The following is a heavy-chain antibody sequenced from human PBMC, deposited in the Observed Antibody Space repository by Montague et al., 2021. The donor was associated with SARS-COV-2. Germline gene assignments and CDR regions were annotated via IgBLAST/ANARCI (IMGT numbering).Heavy chain of an antibody. CDR1: GGSISSYY. Sequence: SDTLSLTCTVSGGSISSYYWSWIRQPPGKGLEWIGYIYYSGSTNYNPSLKSRVTISMDTSKNQFSLKLSSVTAADTAVYYCARRENGYLDWLNERYFDSWGQGTLVTVSS. CDR2: IYYSGST. V-gene: IGHV4-59*08. D-gene: IGHD3-9*01. CDR3: ARRENGYLDWLNERYFDS. J-gene: IGHJ4*02.